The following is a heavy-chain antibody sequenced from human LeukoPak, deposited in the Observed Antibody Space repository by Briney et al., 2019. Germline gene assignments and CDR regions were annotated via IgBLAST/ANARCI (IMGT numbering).Heavy chain of an antibody. CDR1: DFTVSSNY. J-gene: IGHJ6*02. V-gene: IGHV3-66*01. CDR3: ARGGYSRYYYGMDV. CDR2: IYSGGST. D-gene: IGHD6-13*01. Sequence: GGSLRLSCAASDFTVSSNYMSWVRQAPGKGLEWVSVIYSGGSTYYADSVKGRFTISRDISKNTLYLQVNSLRGEDTAVYYCARGGYSRYYYGMDVWGQGTTVTVSS.